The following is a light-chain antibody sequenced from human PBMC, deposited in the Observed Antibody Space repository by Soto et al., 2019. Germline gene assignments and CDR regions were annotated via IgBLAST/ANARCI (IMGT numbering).Light chain of an antibody. Sequence: EIVMTQSPATLSVSPGGRATLSCRASQSISDTLAWYQQKPGQAPRLLIYGASRRATGFPARFSGSGSGTDFTLTICSLQSEDFAVYYCQQYNNWPRTFGQGTKVEIK. CDR1: QSISDT. V-gene: IGKV3-15*01. CDR3: QQYNNWPRT. CDR2: GAS. J-gene: IGKJ1*01.